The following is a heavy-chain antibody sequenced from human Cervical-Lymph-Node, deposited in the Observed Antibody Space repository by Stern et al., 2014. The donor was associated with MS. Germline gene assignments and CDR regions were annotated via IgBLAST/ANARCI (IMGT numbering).Heavy chain of an antibody. Sequence: QLQLQESGPGLVKPSETLSLTCTVSGGSINKYYWNWIRQPPGKGLEWIGHTYYTGTTKYNSSLKSRVTIAVDTSQNQISLKLESVTAADTAVYYCARGLYFGTQYFDSWGQGTLVAVSS. CDR3: ARGLYFGTQYFDS. J-gene: IGHJ4*02. CDR2: TYYTGTT. CDR1: GGSINKYY. D-gene: IGHD3-9*01. V-gene: IGHV4-59*01.